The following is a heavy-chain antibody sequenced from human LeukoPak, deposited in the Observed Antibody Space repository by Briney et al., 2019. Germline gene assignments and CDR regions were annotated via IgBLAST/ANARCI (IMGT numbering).Heavy chain of an antibody. CDR2: INYSGST. CDR1: DGSTSSHY. Sequence: SETLSLTCIVSDGSTSSHYWSWIRQPPGKGLEWIGYINYSGSTNFNPSLKSRVTMSVDTSKNQFSLRLNSVTAADSAVYYCARAVTIFGAVSWFDPWGQGTLVTVSS. V-gene: IGHV4-59*11. J-gene: IGHJ5*02. D-gene: IGHD3-3*01. CDR3: ARAVTIFGAVSWFDP.